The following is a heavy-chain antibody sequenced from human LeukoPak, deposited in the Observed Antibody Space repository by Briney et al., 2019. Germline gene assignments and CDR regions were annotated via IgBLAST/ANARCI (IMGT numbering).Heavy chain of an antibody. Sequence: GGSLRLSCAASGFTFTSYAMSWVRQAPGKGLEWVSAISGSGGSTYYADSVKGRFTISRDNAKNSLYLQMNSLRAEDTAVYYCARSSGWETYYFDYWGQGTLVTVSS. J-gene: IGHJ4*02. CDR3: ARSSGWETYYFDY. V-gene: IGHV3-23*01. CDR2: ISGSGGST. D-gene: IGHD6-19*01. CDR1: GFTFTSYA.